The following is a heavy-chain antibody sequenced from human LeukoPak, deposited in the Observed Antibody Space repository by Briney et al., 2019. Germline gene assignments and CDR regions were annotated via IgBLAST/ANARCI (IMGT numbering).Heavy chain of an antibody. Sequence: GGSLRLPCAASGFTFSSYAMSWVRQAPGKGLEWVSAISGSGGSTYYADSVKGRFTISRDNSKNTLYLQMNSLRAEDTAVYYCAKIIHYDYVWGSYRYAFDYWGQGTLVTVSS. D-gene: IGHD3-16*02. J-gene: IGHJ4*02. CDR2: ISGSGGST. V-gene: IGHV3-23*01. CDR3: AKIIHYDYVWGSYRYAFDY. CDR1: GFTFSSYA.